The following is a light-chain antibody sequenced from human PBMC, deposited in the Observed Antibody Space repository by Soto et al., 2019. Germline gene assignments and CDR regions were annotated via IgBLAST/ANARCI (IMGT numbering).Light chain of an antibody. J-gene: IGKJ5*01. V-gene: IGKV1-39*01. CDR2: ATS. CDR1: QSIGRY. CDR3: LQHNSYPSIT. Sequence: DIQMTQSPSSLSASVGDIVTITCRASQSIGRYLNWYQQKPGRAPKVLIYATSSLQSGVPSRFSGSGSGTDFTLTISSLQPEDFATYYCLQHNSYPSITFGQGTRLEIK.